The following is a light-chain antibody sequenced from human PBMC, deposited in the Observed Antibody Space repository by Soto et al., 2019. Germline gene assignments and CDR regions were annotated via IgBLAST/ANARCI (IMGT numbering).Light chain of an antibody. CDR1: SSDVGGYNY. Sequence: QSALPQPRSVSGSPGQSVTISCTGTSSDVGGYNYVSWYQQHPGKAPKLMIYDVSKRPSGVPDRFSGSKSGNTASLTISGLQAEDEADYYCCSYAGSYTPVVFGGGTKLTV. CDR2: DVS. CDR3: CSYAGSYTPVV. J-gene: IGLJ2*01. V-gene: IGLV2-11*01.